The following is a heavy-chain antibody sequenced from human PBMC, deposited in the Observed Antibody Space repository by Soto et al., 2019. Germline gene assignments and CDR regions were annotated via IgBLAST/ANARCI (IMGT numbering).Heavy chain of an antibody. CDR1: GFTFTTYA. Sequence: PGGSLRLSCAASGFTFTTYAMTWVRQAPGRGLEWVSGSSASGADTYYADSVKGRFTVSRDNSKNTLYLQMNSLRAEDTAVYYCARDQGYCSGGSCYRYYYGMDVWGQGTTVTVSS. J-gene: IGHJ6*02. D-gene: IGHD2-15*01. CDR3: ARDQGYCSGGSCYRYYYGMDV. CDR2: SSASGADT. V-gene: IGHV3-23*01.